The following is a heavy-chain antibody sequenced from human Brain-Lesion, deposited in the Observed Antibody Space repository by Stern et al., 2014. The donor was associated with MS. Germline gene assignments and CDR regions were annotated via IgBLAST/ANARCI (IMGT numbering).Heavy chain of an antibody. D-gene: IGHD3-3*01. V-gene: IGHV1-2*02. CDR2: INPNTAGT. CDR3: ARDQRGITIFGVVTDYYYLGMDV. J-gene: IGHJ6*02. Sequence: VQLVQSGAEVKKPGASVKVSCKTSGYIFTSYYIHWVRQAPGQGLEWMAWINPNTAGTNYAPKFQGRVTITTDTSLSTAYVEMSSLTSDDTAVYYCARDQRGITIFGVVTDYYYLGMDVWGQGTTVTVSS. CDR1: GYIFTSYY.